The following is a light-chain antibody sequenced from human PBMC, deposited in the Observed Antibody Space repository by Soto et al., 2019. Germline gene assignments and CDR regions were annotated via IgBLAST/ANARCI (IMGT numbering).Light chain of an antibody. V-gene: IGLV4-69*01. J-gene: IGLJ2*01. Sequence: QPVLTQSPSASASLGASVKLTCTLSSGHSSYAIAWHQQQPEKGPRYLMKLNSDGSHSKEDGIPDRFSGSSSGAERYLTISSLQSEDEADYYCQTWGTGIRGVFGGGTKLTVL. CDR3: QTWGTGIRGV. CDR2: LNSDGSH. CDR1: SGHSSYA.